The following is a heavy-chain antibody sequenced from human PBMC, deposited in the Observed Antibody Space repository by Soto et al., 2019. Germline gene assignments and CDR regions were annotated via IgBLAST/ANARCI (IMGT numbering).Heavy chain of an antibody. CDR3: ARDHRKGSGSPCSYGMDV. Sequence: QVQLQESGPGLVKPSQTLSLTCTVSGGSISSGDYYWSWIRQPPGKGLEWIGHIYYSGSTYYNPSLKSRVTLSVDTSNNRFSLKLSSVNAADTAVYYCARDHRKGSGSPCSYGMDVWGQGTTVTVSS. V-gene: IGHV4-30-4*01. CDR1: GGSISSGDYY. J-gene: IGHJ6*02. CDR2: IYYSGST. D-gene: IGHD3-10*01.